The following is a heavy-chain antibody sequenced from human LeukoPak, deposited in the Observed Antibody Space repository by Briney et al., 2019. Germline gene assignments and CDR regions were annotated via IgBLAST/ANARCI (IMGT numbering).Heavy chain of an antibody. CDR3: ARISGTQASIFPVEAFDI. CDR2: IYHSGNT. D-gene: IGHD3-10*01. CDR1: GYSVSRGYY. V-gene: IGHV4-38-2*02. J-gene: IGHJ3*02. Sequence: SETLSLTCTVSGYSVSRGYYWGWVRQPPGKGLEWIGSIYHSGNTYYNPSLESRVSISLDTSKNQFSLKLTSVSAADTAMYYCARISGTQASIFPVEAFDIWGQGTMVTVSS.